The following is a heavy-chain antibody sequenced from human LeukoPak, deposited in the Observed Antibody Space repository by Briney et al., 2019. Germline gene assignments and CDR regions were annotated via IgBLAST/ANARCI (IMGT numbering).Heavy chain of an antibody. CDR2: ISSSSSYI. V-gene: IGHV3-21*01. CDR1: GFTFSSYS. D-gene: IGHD6-6*01. J-gene: IGHJ4*02. CDR3: ARVRVGSSSSLPALLRFDY. Sequence: GGSLRLSCAASGFTFSSYSMNWVRQAPGKGMEWVSSISSSSSYIYYADSVKGRFTISRDNAKNSLYLQMNSLRAEDTAVYYCARVRVGSSSSLPALLRFDYWGQGTLVTVSS.